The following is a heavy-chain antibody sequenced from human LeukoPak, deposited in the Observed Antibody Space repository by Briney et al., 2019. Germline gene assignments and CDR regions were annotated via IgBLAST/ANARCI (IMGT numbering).Heavy chain of an antibody. Sequence: GGSLRLSCAASGFTFSDYYMSWIRQAPGKGLEWVSYISSSGSTIYYADSVKGRFTISRDNAKNSLYLQMNSLRAEDTAVNHCARAGGNPLHGQRVCDYWGQGTLVTVSS. J-gene: IGHJ4*02. D-gene: IGHD2-15*01. CDR3: ARAGGNPLHGQRVCDY. CDR2: ISSSGSTI. CDR1: GFTFSDYY. V-gene: IGHV3-11*01.